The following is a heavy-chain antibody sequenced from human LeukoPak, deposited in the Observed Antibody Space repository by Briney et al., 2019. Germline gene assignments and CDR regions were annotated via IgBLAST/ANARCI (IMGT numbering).Heavy chain of an antibody. CDR3: ARDARVQKWFGELLKTTTYYFDY. V-gene: IGHV4-39*07. CDR1: GGSISNTSYY. Sequence: SETLSLTCTVSGGSISNTSYYWGWIRQPPGKGLEWIGSIYYSGSTYYNPSLKSRVSISVDTSKNQFSLKLSSVTAADTAVYYCARDARVQKWFGELLKTTTYYFDYWGQGTLVTVSS. CDR2: IYYSGST. J-gene: IGHJ4*02. D-gene: IGHD3-10*01.